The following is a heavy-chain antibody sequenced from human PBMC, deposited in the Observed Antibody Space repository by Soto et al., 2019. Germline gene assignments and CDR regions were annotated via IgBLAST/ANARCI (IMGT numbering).Heavy chain of an antibody. Sequence: QVQLVQSGAEVKKPGASVKVSCKASGYTFTSYGISWVRQAPGQGLEWMGWINAYNGNTNYAQNLQGRLTMTTDTATSTVYTELRSLGSEDTAVYYCARDWFGVDYWGQGTLVTVSS. CDR1: GYTFTSYG. J-gene: IGHJ4*02. D-gene: IGHD3-16*01. V-gene: IGHV1-18*01. CDR2: INAYNGNT. CDR3: ARDWFGVDY.